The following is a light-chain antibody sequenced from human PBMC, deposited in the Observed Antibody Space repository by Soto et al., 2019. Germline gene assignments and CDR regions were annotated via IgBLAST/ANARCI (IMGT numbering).Light chain of an antibody. J-gene: IGLJ3*02. Sequence: QSALTQPASVSASPGQSITISCTGTSSDVGGYKFVSWYQHHPGKAPKLMIYEVNNRPSGVSNRFSGSKSGNTASLTISGLQPEDEADYYCLSDTSANTRVFGGGTQLTVL. CDR3: LSDTSANTRV. V-gene: IGLV2-14*01. CDR2: EVN. CDR1: SSDVGGYKF.